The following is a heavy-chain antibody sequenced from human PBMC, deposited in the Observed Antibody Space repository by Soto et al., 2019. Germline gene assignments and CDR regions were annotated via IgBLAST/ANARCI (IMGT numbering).Heavy chain of an antibody. Sequence: APVKVSCKASGYTFTGYYMHWVRQAPGQGLEWMGWINPNSGNTNFAQKLQGRVTMTTDTSTSTAYMELRSLRSDDTAVYYCARDQGIYYYYYGMDVWGQGTTVTVSS. J-gene: IGHJ6*02. CDR1: GYTFTGYY. V-gene: IGHV1-18*04. CDR3: ARDQGIYYYYYGMDV. D-gene: IGHD3-10*01. CDR2: INPNSGNT.